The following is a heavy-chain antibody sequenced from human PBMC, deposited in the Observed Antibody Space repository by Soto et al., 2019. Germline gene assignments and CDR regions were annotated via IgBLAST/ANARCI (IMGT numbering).Heavy chain of an antibody. J-gene: IGHJ4*02. Sequence: QLVESGGGFVKPGMSLRLTCAASGFTFSNAWMTWVRQAPGKGLERVGLIRSQGAGGTADYAAPVRGRFTISRYYSPNLVFLHMDNLHPEDTAFYYFITAPLRWGQGTLVTVSS. CDR2: IRSQGAGGTA. V-gene: IGHV3-15*01. CDR1: GFTFSNAW. CDR3: ITAPLR.